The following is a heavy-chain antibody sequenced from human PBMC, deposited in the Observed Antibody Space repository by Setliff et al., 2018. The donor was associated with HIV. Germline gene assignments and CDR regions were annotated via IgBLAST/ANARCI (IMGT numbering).Heavy chain of an antibody. CDR1: GFTFRNCG. J-gene: IGHJ6*02. CDR3: ARDVEHMMDV. V-gene: IGHV3-23*01. CDR2: VSPNGGTT. Sequence: GGSLRLSCAASGFTFRNCGMSWVRQAPGKGLEWVSAVSPNGGTTYYADTVKGRVTMTTDTSTNTAYLELRSLRFDDTAVYYCARDVEHMMDVWGQGTTVTVSS.